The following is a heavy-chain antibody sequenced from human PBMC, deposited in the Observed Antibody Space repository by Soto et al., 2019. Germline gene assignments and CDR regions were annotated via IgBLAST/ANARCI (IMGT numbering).Heavy chain of an antibody. D-gene: IGHD4-17*01. CDR2: IYHSGST. CDR3: ASLPDPGDYVLLHRDY. CDR1: GGSISSSNW. J-gene: IGHJ4*02. Sequence: QVQLQESGPGLVKPSGTLSLTCAVSGGSISSSNWWRWVRQPPGKGLEWIGEIYHSGSTNYNPSLKSRVTISVDKSKNQFSLKLSSVTAADTAVYYCASLPDPGDYVLLHRDYWGQGTLVTVSS. V-gene: IGHV4-4*02.